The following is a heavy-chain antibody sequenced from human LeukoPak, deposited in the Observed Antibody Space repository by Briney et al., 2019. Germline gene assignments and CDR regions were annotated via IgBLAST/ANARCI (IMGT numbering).Heavy chain of an antibody. V-gene: IGHV1-58*02. D-gene: IGHD3-22*01. J-gene: IGHJ4*02. CDR2: IVVGSGNA. CDR3: AADPDYYYDTPAFAY. Sequence: SVRVSCKASGFTFTRSAIQWVRQARGQRLEWIGRIVVGSGNANYAQKFRERVTITRDMSTSTAYMELSSLRTEDTAVYYCAADPDYYYDTPAFAYWGQGTLVTVSS. CDR1: GFTFTRSA.